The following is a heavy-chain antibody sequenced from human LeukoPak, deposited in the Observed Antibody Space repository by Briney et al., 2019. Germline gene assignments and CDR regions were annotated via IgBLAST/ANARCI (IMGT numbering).Heavy chain of an antibody. J-gene: IGHJ4*02. Sequence: PSQTLSLTCTVSGGSISSGSYYWSWIRQPAGKGLEWIGRIYTSGSTNYNPSLKSRVTISVDTSKNQFSLKLSPVTAADTAVYYCARARRIIDYWGQGTLVTVSS. CDR3: ARARRIIDY. CDR1: GGSISSGSYY. D-gene: IGHD2-15*01. V-gene: IGHV4-61*02. CDR2: IYTSGST.